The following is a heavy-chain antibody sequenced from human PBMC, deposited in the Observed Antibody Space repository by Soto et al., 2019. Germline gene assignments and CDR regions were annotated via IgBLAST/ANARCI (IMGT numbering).Heavy chain of an antibody. V-gene: IGHV1-69*13. CDR3: ATGKEYSSSSGFDY. CDR1: GGTFSSYA. Sequence: SVKVSCKASGGTFSSYAISWVRQAPGQGLEWMGGIIPIFGTANYAQKFQGRVTITADESTSTAYMELSSLRSEDTAVYYCATGKEYSSSSGFDYWGQGTLVTVSS. D-gene: IGHD6-6*01. CDR2: IIPIFGTA. J-gene: IGHJ4*02.